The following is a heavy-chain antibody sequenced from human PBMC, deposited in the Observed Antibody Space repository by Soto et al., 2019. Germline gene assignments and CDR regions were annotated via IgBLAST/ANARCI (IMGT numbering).Heavy chain of an antibody. CDR1: GGSFSGYY. CDR2: INHSGST. CDR3: ARDDFWSGAALRYYYYYYGMDV. J-gene: IGHJ6*02. Sequence: SETLSLTCAVYGGSFSGYYWSWIRQPPGKGLEWIGEINHSGSTNYNPSLKSRVTISVDTSKNQFSLKLSSVTAADTAVYYCARDDFWSGAALRYYYYYYGMDVWGQGTTVTVSS. V-gene: IGHV4-34*01. D-gene: IGHD3-3*01.